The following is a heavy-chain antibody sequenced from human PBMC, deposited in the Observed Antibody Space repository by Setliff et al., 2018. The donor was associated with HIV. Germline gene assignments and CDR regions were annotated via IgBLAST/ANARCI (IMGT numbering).Heavy chain of an antibody. CDR2: IFISGIT. V-gene: IGHV4-4*08. CDR3: ARGMIWGAYYYYMDV. D-gene: IGHD3-16*01. CDR1: GDSISSYY. J-gene: IGHJ6*03. Sequence: SETLSLTCTVSGDSISSYYWTWIRQPPGKGLEWIGYIFISGITNYNPSLKSRVTISVDSSKNQFSLHLSSVTAADTAVYYCARGMIWGAYYYYMDVWGTGTTVTVSS.